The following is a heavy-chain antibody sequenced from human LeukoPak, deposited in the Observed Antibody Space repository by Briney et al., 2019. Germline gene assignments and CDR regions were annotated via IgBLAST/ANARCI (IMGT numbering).Heavy chain of an antibody. CDR2: ISGSGGST. CDR3: ARTPYSSGWYGPGGY. Sequence: GGSLRLSCAASGFTFSSYNMKWVRQAPGKGLEWVSAISGSGGSTYYADSVKGRFTISRDNSKNTLYLQMNSLRAEDTAVYYCARTPYSSGWYGPGGYWGQGTLVTVSS. J-gene: IGHJ4*02. V-gene: IGHV3-23*01. D-gene: IGHD6-19*01. CDR1: GFTFSSYN.